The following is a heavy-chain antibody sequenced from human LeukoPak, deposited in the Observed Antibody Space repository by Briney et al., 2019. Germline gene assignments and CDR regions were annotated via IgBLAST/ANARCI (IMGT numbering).Heavy chain of an antibody. D-gene: IGHD3-22*01. V-gene: IGHV1-2*02. CDR2: INPNSGGT. CDR1: GYTFTGYY. Sequence: ASVNVSCKASGYTFTGYYMHWVRQAPGQGLEWMGWINPNSGGTNYAQKFQGRVTMTRDTSISTAYMELSRLRSDDTAVYYCARALLEYYYDSSGYPDYWGQGTLVTVSS. CDR3: ARALLEYYYDSSGYPDY. J-gene: IGHJ4*02.